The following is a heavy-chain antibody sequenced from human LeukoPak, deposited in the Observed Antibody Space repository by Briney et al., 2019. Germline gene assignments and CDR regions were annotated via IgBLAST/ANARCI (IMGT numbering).Heavy chain of an antibody. CDR2: IYPGDSDT. V-gene: IGHV5-51*01. J-gene: IGHJ5*02. CDR1: GYSFTTYW. CDR3: ARFSSEYSSTLFDP. Sequence: GESLKISCKGSGYSFTTYWVGWLRQMPGKGLEWMGTIYPGDSDTRYSPSFQGQVTISADKSISTAYLQWSSLKASDTAMYYCARFSSEYSSTLFDPWGQGTLVTVSS. D-gene: IGHD6-6*01.